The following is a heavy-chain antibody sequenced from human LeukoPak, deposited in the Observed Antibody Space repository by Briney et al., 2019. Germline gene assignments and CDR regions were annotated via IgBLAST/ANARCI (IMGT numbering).Heavy chain of an antibody. Sequence: ASVKVSCKASGYTFTSYDINWVRQATGQGLEWMGWMNPNSGNTGYAQKFQGRVTMTRNTSISTAYMELSSLRSEDTAVYYCARVAGMVRGVIYRSAYYYYGMDVWGQGTTVTV. CDR2: MNPNSGNT. D-gene: IGHD3-10*01. J-gene: IGHJ6*02. V-gene: IGHV1-8*01. CDR1: GYTFTSYD. CDR3: ARVAGMVRGVIYRSAYYYYGMDV.